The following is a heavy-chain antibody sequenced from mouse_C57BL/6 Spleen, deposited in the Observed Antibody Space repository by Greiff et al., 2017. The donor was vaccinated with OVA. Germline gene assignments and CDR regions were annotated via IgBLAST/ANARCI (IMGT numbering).Heavy chain of an antibody. J-gene: IGHJ1*03. CDR1: GLTFSDYG. V-gene: IGHV5-17*01. Sequence: EVHLVESGGGLVKPGGSLKLSCAASGLTFSDYGMHWVRQAPEKGLEWVAYISSGSSTIYYADTVKGRFTISRDNAKNTLFLQMTSLRSEDTAMYYCARGYFWYFDVWGTGTTVTVSS. CDR2: ISSGSSTI. CDR3: ARGYFWYFDV. D-gene: IGHD2-3*01.